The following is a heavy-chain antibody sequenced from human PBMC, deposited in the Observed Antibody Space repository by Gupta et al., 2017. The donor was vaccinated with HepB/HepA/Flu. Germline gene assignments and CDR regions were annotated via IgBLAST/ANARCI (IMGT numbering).Heavy chain of an antibody. CDR3: AREFQSIGGYVDC. CDR2: IYYSGNT. V-gene: IGHV4-30-4*08. J-gene: IGHJ4*02. D-gene: IGHD2-21*01. CDR1: GDSIDRGAHY. Sequence: QVPLHESGPGLVGPSQTLSPTCTVSGDSIDRGAHYWTWIRQRPGQGLEWIGYIYYSGNTKFTPSLKSRIRMSVDTSKNQFSLKLTSVTVEDTAGEDWAREFQSIGGYVDCWGQGGRGTVTT.